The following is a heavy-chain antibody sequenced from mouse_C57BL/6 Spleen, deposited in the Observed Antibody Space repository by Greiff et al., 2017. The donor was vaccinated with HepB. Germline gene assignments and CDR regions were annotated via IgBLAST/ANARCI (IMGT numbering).Heavy chain of an antibody. CDR1: GYTFTSYW. CDR2: INPSSGYT. V-gene: IGHV1-7*01. CDR3: ARVDYGTLYAMDY. Sequence: QVQLQQSGAELAKPGASVKLSCKASGYTFTSYWMHWVKQRPGQGLEWIGYINPSSGYTKYNQKFKDKATLTADKSSSTAYMQLSSLTYEDSAVYYCARVDYGTLYAMDYWGQGTSVTVSS. D-gene: IGHD2-1*01. J-gene: IGHJ4*01.